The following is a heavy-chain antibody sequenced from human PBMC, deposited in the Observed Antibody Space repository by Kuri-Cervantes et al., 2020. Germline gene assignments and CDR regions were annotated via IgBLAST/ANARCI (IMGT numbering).Heavy chain of an antibody. Sequence: SVQVSSKAGAYTFTYRYLHWVRQAPGQALEWMGWITPFNGNSNYAQKFKDRVTITRDRSMSTEYMELRSLRSDDTAVYYCARRHCSGGSCYLGYSSGWYDYWCQETLVTVSS. CDR1: AYTFTYRY. D-gene: IGHD2-15*01. V-gene: IGHV1-45*02. CDR2: ITPFNGNS. CDR3: ARRHCSGGSCYLGYSSGWYDY. J-gene: IGHJ4*02.